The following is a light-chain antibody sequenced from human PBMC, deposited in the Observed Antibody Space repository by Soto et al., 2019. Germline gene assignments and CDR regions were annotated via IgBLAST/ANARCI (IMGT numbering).Light chain of an antibody. V-gene: IGKV1-6*01. CDR2: AAS. CDR1: QGIGND. Sequence: AIQMTQSPSSLSASVGDRVTITCRASQGIGNDLGWYQQKPGKAPKLLIYAASSLQSGVPSRFSGSGSGTDFTLTISSLQPEDFAAYYCLQDYNYHRTFGQGTKVEIK. CDR3: LQDYNYHRT. J-gene: IGKJ1*01.